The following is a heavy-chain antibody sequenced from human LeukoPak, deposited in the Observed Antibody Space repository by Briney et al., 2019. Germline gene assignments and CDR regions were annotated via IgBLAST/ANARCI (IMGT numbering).Heavy chain of an antibody. D-gene: IGHD3-22*01. CDR3: ARLFLTNYYDSSGYSDY. CDR1: GYTFTSYD. V-gene: IGHV1-8*01. J-gene: IGHJ4*02. Sequence: GASVKVSCKASGYTFTSYDINWVRQATGQGLEWMGWMNPNSGNTGYAQKFQGRVTMTRNTSISTAYMELSSLRSEDTAVYYCARLFLTNYYDSSGYSDYWGQGTLVTVSS. CDR2: MNPNSGNT.